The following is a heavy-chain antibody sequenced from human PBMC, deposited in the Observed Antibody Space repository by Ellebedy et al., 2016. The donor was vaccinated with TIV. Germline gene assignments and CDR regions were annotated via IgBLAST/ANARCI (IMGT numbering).Heavy chain of an antibody. CDR2: FDPEDGET. CDR1: GYTLTELS. Sequence: AASVKVSCKVSGYTLTELSMHWVRQAPGKGLEWMGGFDPEDGETIYAQKFQGRVTMTEDTSTDTAYMELSSLRSEDTAVYYCETARNYDSSGYYRFDYWGQGTRVTVSS. CDR3: ETARNYDSSGYYRFDY. J-gene: IGHJ4*02. D-gene: IGHD3-22*01. V-gene: IGHV1-24*01.